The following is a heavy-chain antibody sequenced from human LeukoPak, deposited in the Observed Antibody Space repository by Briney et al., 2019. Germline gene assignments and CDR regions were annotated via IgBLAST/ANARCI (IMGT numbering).Heavy chain of an antibody. CDR2: ISGSTGDT. V-gene: IGHV1-18*01. J-gene: IGHJ6*03. Sequence: ASVKVSCKASGYSFVLYGISWVRQAPGEGPEWMGWISGSTGDTNYAQKFQGRVTMTRDTSISTAYMELSRLRSDDTAVYYCASNGVYYYYYMDVWGKGTTVTVSS. CDR1: GYSFVLYG. CDR3: ASNGVYYYYYMDV. D-gene: IGHD3-10*01.